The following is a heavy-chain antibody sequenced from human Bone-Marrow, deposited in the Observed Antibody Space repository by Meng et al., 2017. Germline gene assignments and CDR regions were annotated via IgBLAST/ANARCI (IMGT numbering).Heavy chain of an antibody. CDR2: IIPILGTA. V-gene: IGHV1-69*13. CDR1: GGTFSSHA. Sequence: SVKVSCKASGGTFSSHAISRLRQAPGQGLEWMGGIIPILGTANYEQKFQGKVTITADESTSTAYMELSSLGSDDPAVYYCARVRELAEEYTYEGYWGQRTLVTVSS. D-gene: IGHD1-26*01. CDR3: ARVRELAEEYTYEGY. J-gene: IGHJ4*02.